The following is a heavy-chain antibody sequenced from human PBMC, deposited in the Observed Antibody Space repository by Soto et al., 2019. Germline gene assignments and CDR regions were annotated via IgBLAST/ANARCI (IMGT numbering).Heavy chain of an antibody. CDR1: GFTFSSYG. J-gene: IGHJ4*02. V-gene: IGHV3-33*01. CDR3: ARDIVGATFDY. D-gene: IGHD1-26*01. CDR2: IWYDGSNK. Sequence: QVQLVESGGGVVQPGRSLRLSCAASGFTFSSYGMHWVRQAPGKGLEWVAVIWYDGSNKYYADSVKGRFTISRDNSKNTLYLQMNSLRAEDTAVYYCARDIVGATFDYWGQGTLVTVSS.